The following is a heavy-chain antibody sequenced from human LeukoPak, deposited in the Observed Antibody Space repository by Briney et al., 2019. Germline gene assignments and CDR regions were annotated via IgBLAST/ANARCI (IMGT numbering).Heavy chain of an antibody. V-gene: IGHV4-59*01. D-gene: IGHD6-6*01. Sequence: SETLSLTCTVSGGSISSYYWSWIRQPPGKGLEWIGYIYYSGSTNYNPSLKSRVTISVDTSKNQFSLKLSSVTAADTAVYYCARDGGAKRYSSSSLHYYYYMDVWGKGTTVTVSS. J-gene: IGHJ6*03. CDR3: ARDGGAKRYSSSSLHYYYYMDV. CDR1: GGSISSYY. CDR2: IYYSGST.